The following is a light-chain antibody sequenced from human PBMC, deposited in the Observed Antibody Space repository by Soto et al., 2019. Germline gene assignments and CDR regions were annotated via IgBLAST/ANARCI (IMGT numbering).Light chain of an antibody. Sequence: EIVMTQSPATLSVSPGERATLSCRASQSVSSNLAWYQQKPGQAPRLLIYGASTSATCIPARFSGSGSGTEFTRSISSLQSEDFALYYFQQYNNWPRTFGQGTKVEFK. V-gene: IGKV3-15*01. J-gene: IGKJ1*01. CDR2: GAS. CDR3: QQYNNWPRT. CDR1: QSVSSN.